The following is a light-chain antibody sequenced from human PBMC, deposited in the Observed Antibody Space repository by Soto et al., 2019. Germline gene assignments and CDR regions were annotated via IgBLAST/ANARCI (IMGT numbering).Light chain of an antibody. J-gene: IGLJ1*01. Sequence: QSVLTQPPSASGTPGQRVTISCSGSSSNIGSNTVNWYQQLPGTAPKLLIYSNTQRPSGVPDRSSGSKSGTSASLAISGLQSEDEADYYCAAWDDSLNGYVFGTGTKLTVL. CDR2: SNT. V-gene: IGLV1-44*01. CDR3: AAWDDSLNGYV. CDR1: SSNIGSNT.